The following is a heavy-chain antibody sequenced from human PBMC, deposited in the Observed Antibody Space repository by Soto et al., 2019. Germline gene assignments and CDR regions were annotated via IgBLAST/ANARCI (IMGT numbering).Heavy chain of an antibody. Sequence: QAGGSLRLSCAASGFTFSSYGMHWVRQAPGKGLEWVAVISYDGSNKYYADSVKGRFTISRDNSKNTLYLQMNSLRAEDTAVYYCAKGGKSRPPVLMVYHRDSWIADYYYYYGMDVWGQGTTVTVSS. J-gene: IGHJ6*02. D-gene: IGHD2-8*01. CDR3: AKGGKSRPPVLMVYHRDSWIADYYYYYGMDV. V-gene: IGHV3-30*18. CDR1: GFTFSSYG. CDR2: ISYDGSNK.